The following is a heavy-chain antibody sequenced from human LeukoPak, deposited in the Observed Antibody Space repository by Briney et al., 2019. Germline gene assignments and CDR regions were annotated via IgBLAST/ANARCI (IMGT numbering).Heavy chain of an antibody. CDR2: IIPIFGTA. D-gene: IGHD5-24*01. V-gene: IGHV1-69*13. CDR1: GGTFSSYA. J-gene: IGHJ4*02. Sequence: ASVKASCKASGGTFSSYAISWVRQAPGQGLEWMGGIIPIFGTANYAQKFQGRVTITADESTSTAYMELSSLRSEDTAVYYCARSRAGYPFDYWGQGTLVTVSS. CDR3: ARSRAGYPFDY.